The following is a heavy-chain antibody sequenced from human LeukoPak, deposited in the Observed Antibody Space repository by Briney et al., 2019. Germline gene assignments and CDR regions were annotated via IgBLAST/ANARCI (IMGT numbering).Heavy chain of an antibody. J-gene: IGHJ3*02. Sequence: PGGSLRLSCAASGFTFSSYAMSWVRQAPGKRLEWVSAISGSGGSTYYADSVKGRFTISRDNSKNTLYLQMNSLRAEDTAVYYCANTLPSGSLVGSFDIWGQGTMVTVSS. CDR2: ISGSGGST. V-gene: IGHV3-23*01. CDR1: GFTFSSYA. D-gene: IGHD1-26*01. CDR3: ANTLPSGSLVGSFDI.